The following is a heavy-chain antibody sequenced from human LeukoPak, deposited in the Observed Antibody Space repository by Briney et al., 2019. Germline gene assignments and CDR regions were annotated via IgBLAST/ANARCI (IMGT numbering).Heavy chain of an antibody. CDR2: IYYSGST. CDR3: ARVAGYSRGAFDY. Sequence: SETLSLTCTVSGGSISSYYWSWIRQPPGKGLEWIGYIYYSGSTNYNPSLKSRVTISVDTSKNQFSLKLSSVTAADTAVYYCARVAGYSRGAFDYWGQGTLVTVSS. CDR1: GGSISSYY. J-gene: IGHJ4*02. D-gene: IGHD6-13*01. V-gene: IGHV4-59*01.